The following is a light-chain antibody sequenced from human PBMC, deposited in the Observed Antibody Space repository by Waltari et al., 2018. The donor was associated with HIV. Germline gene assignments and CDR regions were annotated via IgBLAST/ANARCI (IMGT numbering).Light chain of an antibody. CDR1: SSNIGSYT. CDR3: AAWDDSLNGYV. CDR2: NTN. Sequence: QSVLTQPPSASGTPGQRISISCSGCSSNIGSYTVNWYQQLPGAAPKLLIYNTNQRPSGVPDRFSGSKSGTSASLAISGLQSEDEADYYCAAWDDSLNGYVFGTGTKVTVL. J-gene: IGLJ1*01. V-gene: IGLV1-44*01.